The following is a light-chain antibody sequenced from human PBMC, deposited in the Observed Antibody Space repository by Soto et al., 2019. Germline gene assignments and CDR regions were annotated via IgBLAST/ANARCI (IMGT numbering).Light chain of an antibody. CDR3: QQYDNLLT. CDR2: DAS. V-gene: IGKV1-33*01. CDR1: QDISNY. Sequence: IQMTQSPSSLSASVGDRVTITCQASQDISNYLNWYQQKPGKAPKLLIYDASNLEIGVPSRFSGSGSGTDFTFTISSLQPEDIATYYCQQYDNLLTFGGGTKVEIK. J-gene: IGKJ4*01.